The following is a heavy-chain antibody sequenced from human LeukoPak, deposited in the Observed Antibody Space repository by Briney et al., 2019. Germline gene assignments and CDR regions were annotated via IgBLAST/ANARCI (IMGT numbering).Heavy chain of an antibody. CDR3: ARGRGGVTGNY. D-gene: IGHD3-3*01. CDR1: GGSFSGYY. V-gene: IGHV4-34*01. CDR2: INHSGST. Sequence: SETLSLTCAVYGGSFSGYYCSWIRQPPGKGLEWIGEINHSGSTNYNPSLKSRVTISVDTSKNQFSLKLSSVTAADTAVYYCARGRGGVTGNYWGQGTLVTVTS. J-gene: IGHJ4*02.